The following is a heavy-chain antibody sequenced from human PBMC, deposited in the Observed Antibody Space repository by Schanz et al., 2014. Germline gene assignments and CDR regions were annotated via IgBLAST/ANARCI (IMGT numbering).Heavy chain of an antibody. CDR3: ARLGVGDKAYYYYGTDV. Sequence: QVQLQESGPGLVKPSETLSLTCTVSGVSIGGYYWSWIRQPPGKGLEWIGYIFFSGSTTYNPSFNGRVTIPVDMSKTHFARPLSSVTAADTAVYYCARLGVGDKAYYYYGTDVWGQGTTVLVSS. CDR2: IFFSGST. CDR1: GVSIGGYY. J-gene: IGHJ6*02. D-gene: IGHD1-26*01. V-gene: IGHV4-59*08.